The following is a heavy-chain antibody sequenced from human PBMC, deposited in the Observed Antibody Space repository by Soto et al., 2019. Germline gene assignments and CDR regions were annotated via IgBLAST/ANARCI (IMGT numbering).Heavy chain of an antibody. V-gene: IGHV2-26*03. Sequence: QVTLKESGPVLVKPTEPLTLTCTISGFSLSNARMGVSWILQPPGKALEWLAHIFSNDEKSYSTSLKSRLTISKDTSKSQVVLTTTNMDPVDTATYYCARHGRGVGARPLDYWGQGTLVTVSS. CDR2: IFSNDEK. D-gene: IGHD1-26*01. J-gene: IGHJ4*02. CDR3: ARHGRGVGARPLDY. CDR1: GFSLSNARMG.